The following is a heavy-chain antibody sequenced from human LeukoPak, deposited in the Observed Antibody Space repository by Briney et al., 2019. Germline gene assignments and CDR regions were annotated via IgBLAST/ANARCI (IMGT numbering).Heavy chain of an antibody. D-gene: IGHD3-3*01. CDR1: GFTFSSYA. CDR3: ARSARLMKGVVEVTALDD. J-gene: IGHJ4*02. CDR2: ISGSGSST. V-gene: IGHV3-23*01. Sequence: GGSLRLSCAASGFTFSSYAMSWVRQAPGKGLEWVSAISGSGSSTYYADSVKGRFTISRDNSKNTLYLQMNSLRADDTAVYYCARSARLMKGVVEVTALDDWGQGTLVTVSS.